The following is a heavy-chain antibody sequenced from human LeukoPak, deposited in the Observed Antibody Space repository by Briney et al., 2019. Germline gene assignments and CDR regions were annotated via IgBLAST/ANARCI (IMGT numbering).Heavy chain of an antibody. D-gene: IGHD2-2*01. CDR2: LRQDASEI. CDR1: GFTFTNYW. CDR3: ARGGYHRYDY. Sequence: GGSLRLSCVASGFTFTNYWMSWVRQAPGKGLEWVASLRQDASEIHYVDSVEGRFTISRDNAQRSVFLQMNRLRVEDTAVYYCARGGYHRYDYWGQGTLVTVSS. V-gene: IGHV3-7*01. J-gene: IGHJ4*02.